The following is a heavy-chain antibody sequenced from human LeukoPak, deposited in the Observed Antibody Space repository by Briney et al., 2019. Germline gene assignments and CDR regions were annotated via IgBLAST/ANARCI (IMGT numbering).Heavy chain of an antibody. V-gene: IGHV3-13*01. CDR3: ARGKHNWFDP. J-gene: IGHJ5*02. CDR2: IGADGDT. CDR1: GFTFSSYD. Sequence: GGSLRLSCAASGFTFSSYDMHWVRHGIGKGLEWVSGIGADGDTYYPGSLKGRFTISRENARNSLYLQMNSLRAGDTAVYYCARGKHNWFDPWGQGTLVTASS. D-gene: IGHD2-21*01.